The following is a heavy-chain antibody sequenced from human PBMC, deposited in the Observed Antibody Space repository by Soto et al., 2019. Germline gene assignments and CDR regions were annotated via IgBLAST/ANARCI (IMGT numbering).Heavy chain of an antibody. D-gene: IGHD3-3*01. CDR2: ISYDGSNK. V-gene: IGHV3-30-3*01. J-gene: IGHJ4*02. Sequence: QLGGSLRLSCAASGFTFSSYAMHWVRQAPGKGLEWMAVISYDGSNKYYADSVKGRLTISRDNSKNTLYLQMNSLRAEDTAVYYCAREIERLLGYWGQGTLVTVSS. CDR3: AREIERLLGY. CDR1: GFTFSSYA.